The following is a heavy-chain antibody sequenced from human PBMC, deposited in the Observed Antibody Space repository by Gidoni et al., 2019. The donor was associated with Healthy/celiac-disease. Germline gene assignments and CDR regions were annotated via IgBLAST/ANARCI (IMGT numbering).Heavy chain of an antibody. CDR1: GYSISSGYY. V-gene: IGHV4-38-2*01. D-gene: IGHD2-21*01. Sequence: QVQLQESGPVLVKPSETLSLTCAVSGYSISSGYYWGWIRQPPGKGLEWIGSIYHSGSTYYNPYLKRRVTISVETSKNQFSLKLSSGTAADTAGYYCSRERGENGAFDIWGQGTMVTVSS. J-gene: IGHJ3*02. CDR3: SRERGENGAFDI. CDR2: IYHSGST.